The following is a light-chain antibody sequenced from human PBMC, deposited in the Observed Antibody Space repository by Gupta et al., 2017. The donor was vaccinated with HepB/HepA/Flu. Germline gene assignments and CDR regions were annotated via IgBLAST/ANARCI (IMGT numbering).Light chain of an antibody. CDR3: QQYGSSPLVT. CDR1: QSVSSSY. V-gene: IGKV3-20*01. J-gene: IGKJ5*01. CDR2: GAS. Sequence: EIVXXQSPGXLSLXXXERATLSCRASQSVSSSYLAWYQQKPGQAPRLLIYGASSRATGIPDRFSGSGSGTDFTLTISRLEPEDFAVYYCQQYGSSPLVTFGQGTRLEIK.